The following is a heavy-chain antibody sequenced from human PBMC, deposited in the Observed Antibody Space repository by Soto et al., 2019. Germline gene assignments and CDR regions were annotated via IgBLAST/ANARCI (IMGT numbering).Heavy chain of an antibody. J-gene: IGHJ4*02. D-gene: IGHD2-15*01. CDR1: GFTFSSYS. CDR2: ISSSSSPI. V-gene: IGHV3-48*01. CDR3: ARDKGYVSDY. Sequence: EVQLVESGGGLVQPGGSLRLSCAASGFTFSSYSMNWVRQAPGKGLEWVSYISSSSSPIYYADSVKGRFTISRDNAKKSLYLQMNSLRAEDTAVYYCARDKGYVSDYWGQGTLVTVSS.